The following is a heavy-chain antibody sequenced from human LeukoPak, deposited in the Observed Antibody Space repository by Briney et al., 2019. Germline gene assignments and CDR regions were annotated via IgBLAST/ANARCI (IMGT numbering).Heavy chain of an antibody. CDR1: GGSFSGYY. V-gene: IGHV4-34*01. CDR2: INHSGST. D-gene: IGHD6-19*01. J-gene: IGHJ4*02. CDR3: ASRLVPGDY. Sequence: PSETLSLTCAVYGGSFSGYYWSWIRQPPGKGLEWIGEINHSGSTNYNPSLKSRVTISVDTSKNQFSLKLSSVTAADTAVYYCASRLVPGDYWGQGTLVTVSS.